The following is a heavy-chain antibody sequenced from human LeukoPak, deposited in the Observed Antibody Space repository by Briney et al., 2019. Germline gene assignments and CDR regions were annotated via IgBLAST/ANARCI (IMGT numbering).Heavy chain of an antibody. CDR2: ISWNSGDI. Sequence: PGGSLRLSCAASGFNFDDYAMHWVRQAPGKGLEWVSGISWNSGDIGYADSVKGRFTISRDNAKNSLFLQMNSLRGGDTALYYCAKVDGYSYGPIDSWGQGILVTVSS. J-gene: IGHJ4*02. V-gene: IGHV3-9*01. D-gene: IGHD5-18*01. CDR3: AKVDGYSYGPIDS. CDR1: GFNFDDYA.